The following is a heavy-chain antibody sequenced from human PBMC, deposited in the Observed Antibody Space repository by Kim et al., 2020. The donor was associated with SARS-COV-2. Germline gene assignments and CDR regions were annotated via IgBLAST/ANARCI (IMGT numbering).Heavy chain of an antibody. V-gene: IGHV3-15*01. CDR2: IKSKTDGGTT. J-gene: IGHJ4*02. CDR3: TTERGNY. CDR1: GFTFNNVG. Sequence: GGSLRLSCAASGFTFNNVGMSWVRQAPGKGLEWVGRIKSKTDGGTTDSAASVKGRFTIARYDTKNMLYLQMNSPKIEDTAVYYCTTERGNYWGQGTLVTVSS.